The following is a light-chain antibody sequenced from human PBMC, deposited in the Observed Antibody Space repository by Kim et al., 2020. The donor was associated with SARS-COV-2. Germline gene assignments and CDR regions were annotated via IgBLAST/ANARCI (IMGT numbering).Light chain of an antibody. V-gene: IGLV3-1*01. CDR3: KAWDSSTEV. J-gene: IGLJ1*01. CDR1: KLGDKY. CDR2: QDS. Sequence: VSTGQSASITCSGDKLGDKYACWYQQKPGQSPVLVIYQDSKRPSGIPERFSGSNSGNTATLTISGTQAMDEADYYCKAWDSSTEVYGTGTKVTVL.